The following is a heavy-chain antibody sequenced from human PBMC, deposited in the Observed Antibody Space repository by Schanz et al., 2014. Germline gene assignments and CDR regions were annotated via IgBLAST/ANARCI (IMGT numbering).Heavy chain of an antibody. J-gene: IGHJ6*02. CDR3: TRLPVACGSGIWDV. CDR1: GFAFSSYS. D-gene: IGHD3-10*01. CDR2: ISSSGTTI. Sequence: VQLVESGGGLVKPGGSLRLSCTASGFAFSSYSMNWVGRAPGKGLEWVSYISSSGTTIYYAGSVKGRCTISRDNAKNSMFLQMNSLRVADTAVYYCTRLPVACGSGIWDVWGQGTSVTVSS. V-gene: IGHV3-48*01.